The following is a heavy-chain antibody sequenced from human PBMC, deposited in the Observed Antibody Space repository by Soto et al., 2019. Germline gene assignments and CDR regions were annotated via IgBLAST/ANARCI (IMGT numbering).Heavy chain of an antibody. CDR2: IYYSGST. Sequence: SETLSLTCTVSGGSISSGDYYWSWIRQPPGKGLEWIGYIYYSGSTYYNPSLKSRVTISVDTSKNQFSLKLSSVTAADTAVYHCARVMSVGIAAADAFDYWGQGNLVTVSS. D-gene: IGHD6-13*01. V-gene: IGHV4-30-4*01. J-gene: IGHJ4*02. CDR3: ARVMSVGIAAADAFDY. CDR1: GGSISSGDYY.